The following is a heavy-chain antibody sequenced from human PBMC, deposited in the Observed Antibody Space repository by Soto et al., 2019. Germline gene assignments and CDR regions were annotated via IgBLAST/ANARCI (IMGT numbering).Heavy chain of an antibody. J-gene: IGHJ4*02. D-gene: IGHD2-15*01. V-gene: IGHV4-59*01. Sequence: SETLSLTCTVSGGSISSYYWNWIRQPPGKGLEWIGYIYYSGSTNYNPSLKSRVTISVDTSKNQFSLKLSSVTAADTAVYYCARVGYCSGGSCLDYWGQGTLVTVS. CDR3: ARVGYCSGGSCLDY. CDR2: IYYSGST. CDR1: GGSISSYY.